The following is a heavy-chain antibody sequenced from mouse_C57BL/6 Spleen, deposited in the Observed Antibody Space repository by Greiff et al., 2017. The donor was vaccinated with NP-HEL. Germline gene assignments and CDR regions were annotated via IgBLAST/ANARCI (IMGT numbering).Heavy chain of an antibody. D-gene: IGHD1-1*01. CDR2: ISDGGSYT. V-gene: IGHV5-4*01. CDR3: ARQGGYGPNNGY. CDR1: GFTFSSYA. Sequence: VHLLESGGGLVKPGGSLKLSCAASGFTFSSYAMSWVRQTPVQRLEWVATISDGGSYTYSPDNVKGRFTFSRANATNTLYLQLSHLTSEDTAMYYCARQGGYGPNNGYWGQGTTLTVSS. J-gene: IGHJ2*01.